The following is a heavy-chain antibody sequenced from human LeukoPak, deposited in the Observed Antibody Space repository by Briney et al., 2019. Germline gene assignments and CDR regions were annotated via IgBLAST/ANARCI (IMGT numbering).Heavy chain of an antibody. V-gene: IGHV4-4*07. CDR1: GGSISSFY. J-gene: IGHJ6*03. Sequence: ESLSLTCTVSGGSISSFYWSWIRQPAGKGLEWIGRIFISVSAHYNPSLKSRVTISVDKSKNQFSLKLSSVTAADTAVYYCARERTSYYYYYMDVWGKGTTVTV. CDR3: ARERTSYYYYYMDV. CDR2: IFISVSA.